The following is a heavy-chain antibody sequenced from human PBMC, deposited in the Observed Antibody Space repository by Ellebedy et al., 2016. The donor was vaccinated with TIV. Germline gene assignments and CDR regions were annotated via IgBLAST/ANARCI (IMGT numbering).Heavy chain of an antibody. CDR2: INPSGGSK. CDR1: GYTFTSYG. J-gene: IGHJ4*02. D-gene: IGHD5-12*01. CDR3: ARDQGDIVATSAFDY. Sequence: AASVKVSCKASGYTFTSYGISWVRQAPGQGLEWMGIINPSGGSKSYPQKLQGRVTMTRDTSTSTVYMELSSLRSEDTAVYYCARDQGDIVATSAFDYWGQGTLVTVSS. V-gene: IGHV1-46*04.